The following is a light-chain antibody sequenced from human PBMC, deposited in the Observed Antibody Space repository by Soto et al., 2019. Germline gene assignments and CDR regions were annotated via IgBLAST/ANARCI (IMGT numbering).Light chain of an antibody. J-gene: IGLJ1*01. CDR3: ISYTSSSTLLYV. Sequence: QSALTQPASVSGSPGQSITISCTGTSSDVGGYNYVSWYQQHPGKAPKLMIYDVSNRPSGVSNRLSGSKSGNTASLTISGLQAEDEADYYCISYTSSSTLLYVFGTGTKVTVL. CDR2: DVS. CDR1: SSDVGGYNY. V-gene: IGLV2-14*01.